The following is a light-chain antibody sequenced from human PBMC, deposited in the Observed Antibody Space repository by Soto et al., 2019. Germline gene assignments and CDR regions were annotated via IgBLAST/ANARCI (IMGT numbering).Light chain of an antibody. CDR3: QQYGSSRTWT. V-gene: IGKV3-20*01. J-gene: IGKJ1*01. Sequence: EVVLTQSPGTLSLSPGERATLSCRASQSVSSYLAWYQQKPGQAPRLLIYGASSRATGIPDRFSGSGSGTDFTLTISRLEPEDFAVYYCQQYGSSRTWTFGQGTKVDIK. CDR2: GAS. CDR1: QSVSSY.